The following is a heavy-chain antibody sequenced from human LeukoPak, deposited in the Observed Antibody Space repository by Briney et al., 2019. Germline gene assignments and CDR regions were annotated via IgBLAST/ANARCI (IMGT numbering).Heavy chain of an antibody. J-gene: IGHJ6*02. V-gene: IGHV3-23*01. CDR2: ISGSGGST. D-gene: IGHD3-3*01. Sequence: GGSLRLSCAASGFTFSSYAMSWVRQAPGKGLEWVSAISGSGGSTYYADSVKGRFTISRDNSKNTLYLQMNSLRAEDTAVYYCARDHPPSLHYDFWSGLPLGGMDVWGQGTTVTVSS. CDR1: GFTFSSYA. CDR3: ARDHPPSLHYDFWSGLPLGGMDV.